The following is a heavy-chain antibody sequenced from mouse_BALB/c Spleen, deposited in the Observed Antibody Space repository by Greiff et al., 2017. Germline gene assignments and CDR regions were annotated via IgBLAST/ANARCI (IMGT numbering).Heavy chain of an antibody. V-gene: IGHV2-2*02. J-gene: IGHJ3*01. Sequence: QVQLQQSGPGLVQPSQSLSITCTVSGFSLPSYGVHWVRQSPGKGLEWLGVIWSGGSTDYNAAFISRLSISKDNSKSQVFFKMNSLQANDTAIYYCASFYYYGSSFAYWGQGTLVTVSA. D-gene: IGHD1-1*01. CDR1: GFSLPSYG. CDR3: ASFYYYGSSFAY. CDR2: IWSGGST.